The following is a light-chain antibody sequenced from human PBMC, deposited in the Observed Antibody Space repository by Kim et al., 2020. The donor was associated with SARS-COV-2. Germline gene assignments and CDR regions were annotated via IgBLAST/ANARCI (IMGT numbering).Light chain of an antibody. Sequence: DIQMTQSPSSLSASVGDRVTITCRASQDIGNDLNWHLQKPGRAPKRLIYAASTLENGVPSRFAGSGSGTEFTLTISSLQPEDFATYYCLQHNNYPYTFGEGTKLEIK. J-gene: IGKJ2*01. V-gene: IGKV1-17*01. CDR1: QDIGND. CDR2: AAS. CDR3: LQHNNYPYT.